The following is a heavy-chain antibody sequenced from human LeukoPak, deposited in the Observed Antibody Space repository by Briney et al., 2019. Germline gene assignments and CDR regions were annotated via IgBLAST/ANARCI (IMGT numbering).Heavy chain of an antibody. CDR2: IRYDGSNK. CDR3: AKEPTHTYCGGDCHAPDY. V-gene: IGHV3-30*02. D-gene: IGHD2-21*02. Sequence: GGSLRLSCAASGFTFSSYGMHWVRQAPGKGLEWVAFIRYDGSNKYYADSVKGRFTISRDNSKNTLYLQMNSLRAEDTAVYYCAKEPTHTYCGGDCHAPDYWGQGTLVTVSS. J-gene: IGHJ4*02. CDR1: GFTFSSYG.